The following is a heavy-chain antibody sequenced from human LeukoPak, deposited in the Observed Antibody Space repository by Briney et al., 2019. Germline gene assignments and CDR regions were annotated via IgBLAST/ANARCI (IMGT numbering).Heavy chain of an antibody. CDR3: ARHSDRRDDY. V-gene: IGHV3-7*05. CDR1: GFTFSSHW. J-gene: IGHJ4*02. Sequence: GGSLRLSCAASGFTFSSHWMTWVRQAPGKGLQWVASIKPDGGDKYYVGSVKGRFIISRDNAKNSLFLRMSSLGVGDTAVYYCARHSDRRDDYWGQGMLVTVSS. CDR2: IKPDGGDK.